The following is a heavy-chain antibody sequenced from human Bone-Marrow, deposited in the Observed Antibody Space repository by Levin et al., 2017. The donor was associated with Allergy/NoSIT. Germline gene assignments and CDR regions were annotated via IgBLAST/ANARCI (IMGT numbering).Heavy chain of an antibody. V-gene: IGHV1-3*01. D-gene: IGHD4-17*01. J-gene: IGHJ4*02. Sequence: ASVKVSCKASGYTFTSYAMHWVRQAPGQRLEWMGWINAGNGNTKYSQKFQGRVTITRDTSASTAYMELSSLRSEDTAVYYCARDGTGDYLADYWGQGTLVTVSS. CDR3: ARDGTGDYLADY. CDR2: INAGNGNT. CDR1: GYTFTSYA.